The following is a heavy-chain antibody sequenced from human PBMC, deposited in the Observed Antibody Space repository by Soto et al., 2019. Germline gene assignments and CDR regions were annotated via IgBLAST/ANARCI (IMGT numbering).Heavy chain of an antibody. CDR3: ARAAAAGTTLDY. Sequence: QVQLQESGPGLVKPSGTLSLTCAVSGGSISSSNWWSWVRQPPGKGLEWIGEIYHSGSTNYNPSLKSRGTISVDKAKNQVSLKLSSVTAADTAVYYCARAAAAGTTLDYWGQGTLVTVSS. J-gene: IGHJ4*02. V-gene: IGHV4-4*02. D-gene: IGHD6-13*01. CDR1: GGSISSSNW. CDR2: IYHSGST.